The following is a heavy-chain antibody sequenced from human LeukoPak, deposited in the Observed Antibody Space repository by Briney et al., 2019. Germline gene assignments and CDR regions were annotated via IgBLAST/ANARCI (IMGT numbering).Heavy chain of an antibody. J-gene: IGHJ4*02. Sequence: ASVKVSCKASGYTFTDYYVLWVRQAPGQGLEWMGWINPNSGGTNSAQKFQGRVTLTRDTSISTAYMELSSLRSDDAAVYYCARDREQWLIGPCDYWGQGTLVTVSS. D-gene: IGHD6-19*01. CDR2: INPNSGGT. CDR1: GYTFTDYY. V-gene: IGHV1-2*02. CDR3: ARDREQWLIGPCDY.